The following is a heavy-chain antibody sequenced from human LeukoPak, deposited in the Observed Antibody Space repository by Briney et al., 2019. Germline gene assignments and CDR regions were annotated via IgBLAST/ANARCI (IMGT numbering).Heavy chain of an antibody. D-gene: IGHD6-19*01. J-gene: IGHJ4*02. Sequence: SVKVSCKASGGTFSSYAISWVRQAPGQGLEWMGGIIPIFGTANYAQKFQGRVTITADKSTSTAYMELSRLRSEDTAVYYCARVDSSGWSNFAYWGQGTLVTVSS. CDR2: IIPIFGTA. CDR1: GGTFSSYA. CDR3: ARVDSSGWSNFAY. V-gene: IGHV1-69*06.